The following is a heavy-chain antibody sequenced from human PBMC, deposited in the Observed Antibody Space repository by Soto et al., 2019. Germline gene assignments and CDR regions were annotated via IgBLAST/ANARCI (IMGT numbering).Heavy chain of an antibody. CDR2: INPNSGGT. D-gene: IGHD3-16*02. CDR3: ARLARGSYGCFDN. J-gene: IGHJ4*02. CDR1: GYTFTGYY. Sequence: ASVKVSCKASGYTFTGYYMHWVRQAPGQGLEWMGWINPNSGGTNYAQKFQGWVTMTRDTSISTAYMELSRLRSDDTAVYYCARLARGSYGCFDNWGQGTMVTVSS. V-gene: IGHV1-2*04.